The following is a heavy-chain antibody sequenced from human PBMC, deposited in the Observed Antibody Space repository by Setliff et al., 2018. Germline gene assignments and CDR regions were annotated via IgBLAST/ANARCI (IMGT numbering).Heavy chain of an antibody. D-gene: IGHD3-3*01. CDR2: INPSGGST. J-gene: IGHJ4*02. CDR3: ARGRDFWSGYLVY. Sequence: ASVKVSCKASGYTFTGYYMHWVRQAPGQGLEWMGIINPSGGSTSYAQKFQGRVTMTRDTSISTAYMELSRLRSDDTAVYYCARGRDFWSGYLVYWGQGTLVTVSS. V-gene: IGHV1-46*01. CDR1: GYTFTGYY.